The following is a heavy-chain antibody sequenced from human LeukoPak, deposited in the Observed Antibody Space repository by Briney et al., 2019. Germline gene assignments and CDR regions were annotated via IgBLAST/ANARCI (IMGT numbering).Heavy chain of an antibody. CDR1: GFTFSNYG. J-gene: IGHJ5*02. CDR3: ARGDCITTSCYNSDA. V-gene: IGHV3-33*01. D-gene: IGHD2-2*02. CDR2: MWYDGSHK. Sequence: GGSLRLSCVASGFTFSNYGMHWVRQAPGKGLEWVSVMWYDGSHKYYADSVKGRFTISRDNSKNTLYLQMNSLRVEDTAVYYCARGDCITTSCYNSDAWGQGTLVTVSS.